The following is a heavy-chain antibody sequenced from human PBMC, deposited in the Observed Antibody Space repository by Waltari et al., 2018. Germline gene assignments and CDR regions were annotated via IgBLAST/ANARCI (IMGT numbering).Heavy chain of an antibody. CDR1: GFTFSSYW. CDR2: INSDGSST. Sequence: EVQLVESGGGLVQPGGSLRLSCAASGFTFSSYWMHWVRQAPGRGLVWVSRINSDGSSTSYADSVKGRFTISRDNAKNTLYLQMNSLRAEDTAVYYCARDRMAARPGYYNWFDPWGQGTLVTVSS. V-gene: IGHV3-74*01. J-gene: IGHJ5*02. CDR3: ARDRMAARPGYYNWFDP. D-gene: IGHD6-6*01.